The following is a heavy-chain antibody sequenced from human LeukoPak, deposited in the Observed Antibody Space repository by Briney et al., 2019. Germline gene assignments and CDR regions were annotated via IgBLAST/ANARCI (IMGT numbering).Heavy chain of an antibody. CDR2: IYYSGST. V-gene: IGHV4-59*01. D-gene: IGHD6-19*01. CDR3: ARDSREVAVAGLYYYYYMDV. Sequence: SETLSLTCTVSGGSISSYYWNWIRQPPGKGLEWIGYIYYSGSTNYNPSLKSRVTISVDTSKNQFSLKLSSVTAADTAVYYCARDSREVAVAGLYYYYYMDVWGKGTTVTVSS. CDR1: GGSISSYY. J-gene: IGHJ6*03.